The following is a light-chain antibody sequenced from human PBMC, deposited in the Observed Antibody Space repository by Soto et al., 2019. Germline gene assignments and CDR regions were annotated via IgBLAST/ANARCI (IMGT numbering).Light chain of an antibody. V-gene: IGKV1-5*03. CDR3: QHYNNYSP. CDR2: KAS. CDR1: QNISPW. J-gene: IGKJ3*01. Sequence: DIQMTQSPSTLSASVGDKVTITCRASQNISPWLAWYQQKPGKAPKLLIYKASILETGDPTRFSGSGSEKEFPLTRSSLQPDDCATYYYQHYNNYSPFGPGTKVDSK.